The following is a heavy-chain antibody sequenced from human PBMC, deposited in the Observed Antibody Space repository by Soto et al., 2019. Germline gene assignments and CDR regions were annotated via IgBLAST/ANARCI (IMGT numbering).Heavy chain of an antibody. CDR3: ARDPLRDGYSYYYYYGMDV. V-gene: IGHV3-7*03. D-gene: IGHD2-15*01. CDR1: GFTFSSYW. J-gene: IGHJ6*02. CDR2: IKQDGSEK. Sequence: GGSLRLSCAASGFTFSSYWMSWVRQAPGKGLEWVASIKQDGSEKYYVDSVKGRFTISRDNAKNSLYLQMNSLRAEDTAVYYCARDPLRDGYSYYYYYGMDVWGQGTTVTVSS.